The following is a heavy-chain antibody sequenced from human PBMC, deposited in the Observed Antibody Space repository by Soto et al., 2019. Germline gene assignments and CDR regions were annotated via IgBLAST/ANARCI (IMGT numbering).Heavy chain of an antibody. CDR1: GFMFSAYT. D-gene: IGHD3-10*01. Sequence: XVSLRLSFAASGFMFSAYTMSWVRQAPGKGLEWLSSITSNSDHIDYADSVRGRFTVSRDNARKSLYLQMDSLGAEDTGVYYCATPYYYNQWGPGTLVTVSS. CDR2: ITSNSDHI. CDR3: ATPYYYNQ. V-gene: IGHV3-21*01. J-gene: IGHJ4*02.